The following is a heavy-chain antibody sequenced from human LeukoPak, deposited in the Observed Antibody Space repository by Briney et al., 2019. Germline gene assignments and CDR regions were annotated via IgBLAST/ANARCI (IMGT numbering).Heavy chain of an antibody. CDR2: ISGSGDDT. CDR1: GFSLSSYA. J-gene: IGHJ6*03. CDR3: ARSLRHCTGTSCSLYYYMDV. Sequence: GGSLRLSCAASGFSLSSYAMSWVRQAPGKGLEWVSSISGSGDDTYTADSVKGRFTISRDNSKKTLFLQMTSLRDGDTAVYYCARSLRHCTGTSCSLYYYMDVWGKGTTVTVSS. V-gene: IGHV3-23*01. D-gene: IGHD2-2*01.